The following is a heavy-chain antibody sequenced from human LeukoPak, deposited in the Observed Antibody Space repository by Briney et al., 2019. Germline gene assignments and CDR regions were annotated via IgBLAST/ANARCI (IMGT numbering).Heavy chain of an antibody. J-gene: IGHJ3*02. V-gene: IGHV4-59*01. CDR2: IYYSGST. D-gene: IGHD6-19*01. CDR3: ARISLAVAAAFDI. CDR1: GGSFSGYY. Sequence: SETLSLTCAVYGGSFSGYYWSWIRQPPGKGLEWIGYIYYSGSTNYNPPLKSRVTISVDTSKNQFSLKLSSVTAADTAVYYCARISLAVAAAFDIWGQGTMVTVSS.